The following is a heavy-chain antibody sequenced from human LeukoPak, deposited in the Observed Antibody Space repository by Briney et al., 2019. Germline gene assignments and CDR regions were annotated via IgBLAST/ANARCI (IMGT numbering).Heavy chain of an antibody. Sequence: GGSLRLSCTASGFTFSSNGMHWVRQAPGKGLEWVSYIRYDGNNKYYGDSVKGRLTVSRDNSKNTLYLQMNSLRVEDTAVYYCARTYNPDYWGQGTLVTVSS. D-gene: IGHD1-14*01. V-gene: IGHV3-30*02. CDR2: IRYDGNNK. CDR3: ARTYNPDY. CDR1: GFTFSSNG. J-gene: IGHJ4*02.